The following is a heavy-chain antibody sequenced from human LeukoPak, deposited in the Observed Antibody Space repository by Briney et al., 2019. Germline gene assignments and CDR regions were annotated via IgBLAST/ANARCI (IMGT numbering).Heavy chain of an antibody. V-gene: IGHV1-2*06. Sequence: ASVKVSCKASGYTFTGYYMHWVRQAPGQGLEWMGRINPNSGGTNYAQKFQGRVTMTRDTSISTAYMELSRLRSDDTAVYYCARESSGYDLYYLDYWGQGTLVTVSS. CDR2: INPNSGGT. CDR1: GYTFTGYY. CDR3: ARESSGYDLYYLDY. D-gene: IGHD5-12*01. J-gene: IGHJ4*02.